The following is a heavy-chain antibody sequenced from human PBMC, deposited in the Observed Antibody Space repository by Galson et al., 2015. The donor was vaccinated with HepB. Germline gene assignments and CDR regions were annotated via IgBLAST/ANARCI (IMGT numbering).Heavy chain of an antibody. Sequence: SLRLSCAASGFTISIYGMGWVRQAPGKGLEWVSTISGPGDITYYADSLKGRFTVSRDNSRNTLFLQMNSLRVEDTAIYYCARRYCNSSGCSPFDNRGRGALVSASS. J-gene: IGHJ4*02. CDR3: ARRYCNSSGCSPFDN. V-gene: IGHV3-23*01. CDR1: GFTISIYG. D-gene: IGHD2-2*01. CDR2: ISGPGDIT.